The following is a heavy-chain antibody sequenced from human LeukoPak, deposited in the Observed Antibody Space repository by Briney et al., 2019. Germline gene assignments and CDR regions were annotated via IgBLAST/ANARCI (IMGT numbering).Heavy chain of an antibody. CDR1: GFTFSSYS. D-gene: IGHD3-22*01. V-gene: IGHV3-21*01. Sequence: GGSLRLSCAASGFTFSSYSMNWVRQAPGKGLEWVSSISSSSSYIYYADSVRGRFTISRDNAKNSLYLQMNSLRAEDTAVYYCARDKGGYGAFDIWGQGTMVTVSS. CDR3: ARDKGGYGAFDI. J-gene: IGHJ3*02. CDR2: ISSSSSYI.